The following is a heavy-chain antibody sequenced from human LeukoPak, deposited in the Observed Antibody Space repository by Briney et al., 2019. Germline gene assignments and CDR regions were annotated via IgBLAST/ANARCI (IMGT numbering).Heavy chain of an antibody. CDR3: ASYYYGSGEKRFDP. V-gene: IGHV4-31*03. CDR1: GGSISSGGYY. CDR2: IYYSGST. Sequence: SQTLSLTCTVSGGSISSGGYYWGWIRQHPGKGLKWIGYIYYSGSTYYNPSLKSRVTISVDTSKNQFSLKLSSVTAADTAVYYCASYYYGSGEKRFDPWGQGTLVTVSS. D-gene: IGHD3-10*01. J-gene: IGHJ5*02.